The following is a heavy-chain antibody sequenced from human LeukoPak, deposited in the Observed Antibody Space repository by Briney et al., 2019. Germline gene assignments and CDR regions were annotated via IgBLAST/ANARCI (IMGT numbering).Heavy chain of an antibody. J-gene: IGHJ4*02. V-gene: IGHV1-18*01. CDR3: ARDGSAGTMITFGGVANSDY. D-gene: IGHD3-16*01. CDR1: GYTFTSYG. CDR2: ISAYNGNT. Sequence: ASVKVSCKASGYTFTSYGIGWVRQAPGQGLEWMGWISAYNGNTNYAQKLQGRVTMTTDTSTSTAYMELRSLRSDDTAVYYCARDGSAGTMITFGGVANSDYWGQGTLVTVSS.